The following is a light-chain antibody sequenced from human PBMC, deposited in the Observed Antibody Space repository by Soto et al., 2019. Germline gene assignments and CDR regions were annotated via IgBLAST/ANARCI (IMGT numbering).Light chain of an antibody. CDR2: AAS. Sequence: DIQMTQSPSSLSASVGDRVTNTCRASQGIGNYLAWFQQNPGKAPRSLIYAASSSQTGVPSKFAGSGSGTDFILTITSLQPEDSAIYYCQQYNSYPLTFGGGTKVEIK. CDR1: QGIGNY. CDR3: QQYNSYPLT. J-gene: IGKJ4*01. V-gene: IGKV1-16*02.